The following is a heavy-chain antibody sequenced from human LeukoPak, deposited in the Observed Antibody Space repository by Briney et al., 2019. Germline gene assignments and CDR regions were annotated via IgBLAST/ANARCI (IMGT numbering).Heavy chain of an antibody. D-gene: IGHD2-21*02. CDR2: IIPIFGTA. V-gene: IGHV1-69*13. CDR3: ARALLVTAIRFAWFDP. CDR1: GGTFSSYA. Sequence: SVKVSCKASGGTFSSYAISWVRQAPGQGLEWMGGIIPIFGTANYAQKFQGRVTITADESTSTAYMELSSLRSEDTAVYYCARALLVTAIRFAWFDPRGQGTLVTVSS. J-gene: IGHJ5*02.